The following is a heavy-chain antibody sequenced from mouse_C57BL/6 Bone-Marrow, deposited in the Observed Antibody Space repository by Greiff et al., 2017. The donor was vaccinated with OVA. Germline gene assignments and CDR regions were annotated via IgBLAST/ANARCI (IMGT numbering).Heavy chain of an antibody. D-gene: IGHD2-4*01. CDR3: ASDYPYYFDY. V-gene: IGHV14-3*01. CDR1: GFNIKNNY. CDR2: IDPANGNT. J-gene: IGHJ2*01. Sequence: VQLQQSVAELVRPGASVKLSCTASGFNIKNNYMHWVKQRPEQGLEWIGRIDPANGNTKYAPKFQGKATITADTSSNTAYLQLSSLTSEDTAIYYCASDYPYYFDYWGQGTTLTVSS.